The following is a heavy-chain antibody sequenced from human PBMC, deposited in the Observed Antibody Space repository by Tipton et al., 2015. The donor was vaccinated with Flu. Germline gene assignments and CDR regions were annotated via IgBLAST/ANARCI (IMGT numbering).Heavy chain of an antibody. CDR3: ARRTKGTMVRGVIVNWFDP. D-gene: IGHD3-10*01. CDR2: INHSGST. J-gene: IGHJ5*02. Sequence: TLSLTCAVYGGSFSGYYWSWIRQPPGKGLEWIGEINHSGSTNYNPSLKSRVTISVDTSKNQFSLKLSSVTAADTAVYYRARRTKGTMVRGVIVNWFDPWGQGTLVTVSS. V-gene: IGHV4-34*01. CDR1: GGSFSGYY.